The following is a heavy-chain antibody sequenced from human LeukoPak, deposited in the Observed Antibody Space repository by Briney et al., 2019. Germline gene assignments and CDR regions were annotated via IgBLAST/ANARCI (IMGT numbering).Heavy chain of an antibody. Sequence: ASVKASCKASGYTFTSYYMHWVRQAPGHGLEWMGIINPSGCSTSYAQKFQGRVTMTRDTSTSTVYMELSSLRSEDTAVYYCARAGGYCSSTSCYVLGYWGQGTLVTVSS. CDR2: INPSGCST. J-gene: IGHJ4*02. CDR1: GYTFTSYY. V-gene: IGHV1-46*01. D-gene: IGHD2-2*01. CDR3: ARAGGYCSSTSCYVLGY.